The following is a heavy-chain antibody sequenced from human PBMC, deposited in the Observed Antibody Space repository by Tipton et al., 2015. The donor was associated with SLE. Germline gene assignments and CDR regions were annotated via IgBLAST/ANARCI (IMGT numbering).Heavy chain of an antibody. Sequence: SLRLSCAASGFTFDAYTMHWVRQAPGKGLEWVSRISWDGGSTYYADSVKGRFTISRDNSKNSLYLQMNSLRTEDTAWYYCAKGFYYDSRGDAFDIWGQGTMDTVSS. CDR2: ISWDGGST. J-gene: IGHJ3*02. V-gene: IGHV3-43*01. D-gene: IGHD3-22*01. CDR3: AKGFYYDSRGDAFDI. CDR1: GFTFDAYT.